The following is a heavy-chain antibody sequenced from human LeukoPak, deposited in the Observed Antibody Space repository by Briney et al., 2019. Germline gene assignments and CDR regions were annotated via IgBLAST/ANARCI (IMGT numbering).Heavy chain of an antibody. CDR1: GYTFTNYG. V-gene: IGHV1-18*01. D-gene: IGHD4-23*01. J-gene: IGHJ4*02. CDR3: ARQGYGGHSQGAADY. CDR2: ITVYNGNT. Sequence: ASVRVSCKASGYTFTNYGFSWVRQAPGQGLEWMGWITVYNGNTNYAQKLQGRVTMTTDTSTSTAYMELRSLRSDDTAVYYCARQGYGGHSQGAADYWGQGTLVTVSS.